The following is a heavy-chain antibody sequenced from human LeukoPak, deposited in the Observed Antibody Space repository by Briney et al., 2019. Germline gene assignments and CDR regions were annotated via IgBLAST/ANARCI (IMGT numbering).Heavy chain of an antibody. V-gene: IGHV4-39*07. CDR3: ARGVAHSYLDY. D-gene: IGHD2-15*01. CDR1: GGSISSSSYY. Sequence: SETLSLTCTVSGGSISSSSYYWGWIRQPPGKGLEWIGSIYYSGSTYYNPSLKSRVTISVDTSKNQFSLKLSSVTAADTAVYYCARGVAHSYLDYWGQGTLVTVSS. CDR2: IYYSGST. J-gene: IGHJ4*02.